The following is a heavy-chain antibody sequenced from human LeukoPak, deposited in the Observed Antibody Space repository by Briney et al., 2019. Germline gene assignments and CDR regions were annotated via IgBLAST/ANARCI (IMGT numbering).Heavy chain of an antibody. CDR2: IYYSGGT. Sequence: SETLSLTCTVSGGSVTTYYWSWIRQSPGKGLEWIGYIYYSGGTNYNPSLKSRVTISVDTSKNQFSLKLSSVTAADTAVYYCARENSNSWYLDYWGQGTLVTVSS. CDR3: ARENSNSWYLDY. CDR1: GGSVTTYY. D-gene: IGHD6-13*01. J-gene: IGHJ4*02. V-gene: IGHV4-59*02.